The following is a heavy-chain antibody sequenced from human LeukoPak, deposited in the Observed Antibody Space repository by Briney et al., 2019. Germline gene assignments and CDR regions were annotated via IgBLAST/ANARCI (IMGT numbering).Heavy chain of an antibody. Sequence: NPSETLSLTCTVSGGSIRSYYWSWIRQPPGKGLEWIGYSYYSGSTYYNPSLKSRVTISVDTSKNQFSLKLNYVTAADTAVYYCARSGGYYNWFDPWGQGTLVTVSS. J-gene: IGHJ5*02. CDR3: ARSGGYYNWFDP. CDR2: SYYSGST. D-gene: IGHD3-3*01. V-gene: IGHV4-59*08. CDR1: GGSIRSYY.